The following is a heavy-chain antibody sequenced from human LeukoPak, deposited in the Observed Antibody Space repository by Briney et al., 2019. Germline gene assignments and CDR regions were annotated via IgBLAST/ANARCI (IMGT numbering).Heavy chain of an antibody. D-gene: IGHD2-8*02. Sequence: GGSLRLSCAASGFTFSSYSMNWVRQAPGKGLEWVSFISSSSSYIHYADSVKGRFTISRDNAKNSLSLQMNSLRAEDTAIYYCATYRQVLLPFESWGQGTLVTVSS. J-gene: IGHJ4*02. V-gene: IGHV3-21*04. CDR1: GFTFSSYS. CDR2: ISSSSSYI. CDR3: ATYRQVLLPFES.